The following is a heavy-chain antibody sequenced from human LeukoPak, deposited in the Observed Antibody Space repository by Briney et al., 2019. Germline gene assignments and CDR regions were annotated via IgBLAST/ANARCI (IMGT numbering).Heavy chain of an antibody. CDR1: GFTFDDYA. CDR2: ISWNSGSI. V-gene: IGHV3-9*01. CDR3: AKGDCSGGSCYPYYYYGMDV. Sequence: GGSLRLSCAASGFTFDDYAMHWVRHAPRKGLEWVSGISWNSGSIGQADSVKGRFTISRDNAKNSLYLQMNSLRAEDTALYYCAKGDCSGGSCYPYYYYGMDVWGQGTTVTVSS. D-gene: IGHD2-15*01. J-gene: IGHJ6*02.